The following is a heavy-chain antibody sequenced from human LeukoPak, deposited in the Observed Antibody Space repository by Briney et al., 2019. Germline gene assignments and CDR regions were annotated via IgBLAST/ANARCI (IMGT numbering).Heavy chain of an antibody. J-gene: IGHJ4*02. CDR1: GGSFSGYY. Sequence: PSETLSLTCAVYGGSFSGYYWSWIRQPPGKGLEWIGEINHSGSTNYNPSLKSRVTISVDTSKNQFSLKLSSVTAADTAVYYCAREPFTPYGDYDPSYFDYWGQGTLVTVSS. CDR3: AREPFTPYGDYDPSYFDY. D-gene: IGHD4-17*01. V-gene: IGHV4-34*01. CDR2: INHSGST.